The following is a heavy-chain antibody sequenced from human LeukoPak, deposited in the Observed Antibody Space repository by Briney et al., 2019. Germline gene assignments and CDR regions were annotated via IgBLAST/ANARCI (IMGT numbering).Heavy chain of an antibody. CDR3: ARGIDSSGSLSTAFDI. J-gene: IGHJ3*02. CDR1: GGSISSSNW. CDR2: IYHSGST. Sequence: SGTLSLTCAVSGGSISSSNWWSWVRQPPGKGLEWIGEIYHSGSTNYNPSLKSRVTISVDKSKNQFSLKLSSVTAADTAVYYCARGIDSSGSLSTAFDIWGQGTMVTVSS. D-gene: IGHD3-22*01. V-gene: IGHV4-4*02.